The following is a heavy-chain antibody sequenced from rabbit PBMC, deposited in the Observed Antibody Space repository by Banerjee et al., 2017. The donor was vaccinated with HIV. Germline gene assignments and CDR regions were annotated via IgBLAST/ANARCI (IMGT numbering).Heavy chain of an antibody. Sequence: QEQLEESGGGLVQPEGSLTLTCTASGFSFSNKYVMCWVRQAPGKGLEWIACINTSSGNTVYATWAKGRFTISRTSSTTVALQMTSLTDADTATYFCARSLVGVGHAYGLWGPGTLVTVS. D-gene: IGHD3-1*01. CDR1: GFSFSNKYV. V-gene: IGHV1S45*01. J-gene: IGHJ4*01. CDR3: ARSLVGVGHAYGL. CDR2: INTSSGNT.